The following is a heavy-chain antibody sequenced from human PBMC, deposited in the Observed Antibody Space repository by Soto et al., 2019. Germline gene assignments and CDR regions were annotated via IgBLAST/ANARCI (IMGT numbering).Heavy chain of an antibody. V-gene: IGHV6-1*01. CDR2: TYYRSKWYN. CDR1: GDSVSSNSAA. J-gene: IGHJ6*02. D-gene: IGHD2-15*01. Sequence: SQTLSLTCAISGDSVSSNSAAWNWIRQSPSRGLEWLGRTYYRSKWYNDYAVSVKSRITINPDTSKNQFSLQLNSVTPEDTAVYYYARGAGYCSGGSCYAYYYYGMDVWGQGTTVTVSS. CDR3: ARGAGYCSGGSCYAYYYYGMDV.